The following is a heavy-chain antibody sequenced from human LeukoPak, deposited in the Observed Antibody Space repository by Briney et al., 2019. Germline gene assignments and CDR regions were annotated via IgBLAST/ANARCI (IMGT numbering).Heavy chain of an antibody. V-gene: IGHV3-11*01. J-gene: IGHJ4*02. CDR3: ARAGLGGHYIDY. Sequence: KPGGSLRLSCAASGFTFSDYYMTWIRQAPGQGLESISYVSGSDENKYYAGSVRGRFAISRDNAEKSLFLQMSNVRAEDTAVYYCARAGLGGHYIDYWGQGTLVTVSS. CDR1: GFTFSDYY. D-gene: IGHD2-15*01. CDR2: VSGSDENK.